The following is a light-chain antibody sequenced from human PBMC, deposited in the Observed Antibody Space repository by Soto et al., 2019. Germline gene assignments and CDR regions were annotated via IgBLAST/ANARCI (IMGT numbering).Light chain of an antibody. CDR2: DAS. V-gene: IGKV3-20*01. Sequence: EIVLTQSPGTLSLSPGERATLSCRSSQSVSSSYLAWYQQKPGQAPRLLIYDASRRATGIPDRFSGSGSGTDFTLTISRLEPEDVAVYYCQQYGSSFITLGQGTRLEIK. CDR1: QSVSSSY. J-gene: IGKJ5*01. CDR3: QQYGSSFIT.